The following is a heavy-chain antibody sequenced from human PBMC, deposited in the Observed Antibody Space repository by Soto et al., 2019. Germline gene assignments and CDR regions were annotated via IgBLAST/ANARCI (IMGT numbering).Heavy chain of an antibody. D-gene: IGHD4-4*01. CDR2: ISAYNGNT. V-gene: IGHV1-18*01. CDR3: ARDPRVTGSHYYYDCDMDV. J-gene: IGHJ6*03. Sequence: QVQLVQSGAEVKKPGASVKVSCKASGYTFTSYGISWVRQAPGQGLEWMGWISAYNGNTNYAQKLQGRVTMTTDTSTSTAYVERRSLRSDDTAVYYCARDPRVTGSHYYYDCDMDVRGKGTTVTGSS. CDR1: GYTFTSYG.